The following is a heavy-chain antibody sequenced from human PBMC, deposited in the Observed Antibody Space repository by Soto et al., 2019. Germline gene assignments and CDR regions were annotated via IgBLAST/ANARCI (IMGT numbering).Heavy chain of an antibody. CDR2: INVGNGKT. Sequence: ASVKVSCKASGYNFTSFAMHWVRQAPGQRLEWMGWINVGNGKTKYSQKFQGRVTITKDTSTSTAYMELSSLRSEDTAVYYCATASMIVVVITGPASLDYWGQGTLVTVSS. D-gene: IGHD3-22*01. V-gene: IGHV1-3*01. CDR3: ATASMIVVVITGPASLDY. CDR1: GYNFTSFA. J-gene: IGHJ4*02.